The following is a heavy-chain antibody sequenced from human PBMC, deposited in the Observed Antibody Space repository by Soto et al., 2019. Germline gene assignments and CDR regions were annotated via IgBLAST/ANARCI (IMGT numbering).Heavy chain of an antibody. Sequence: GGSLRLSCAASGFTFSSYAMSWVRQAPGKGLEWVSAISGSGGSTCYADSVKGRFTISRDNSKNTLYLQMNSLRAEDTAVYYCANAPNYDILTGYYHWFDPWGQGTLVTVSS. D-gene: IGHD3-9*01. CDR3: ANAPNYDILTGYYHWFDP. CDR1: GFTFSSYA. J-gene: IGHJ5*02. CDR2: ISGSGGST. V-gene: IGHV3-23*01.